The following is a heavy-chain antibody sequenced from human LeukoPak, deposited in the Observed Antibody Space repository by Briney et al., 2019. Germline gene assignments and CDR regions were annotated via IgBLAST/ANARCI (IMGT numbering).Heavy chain of an antibody. Sequence: SGGSMRLSCAASGFKVSSNYMSWVRQAPGKGLEWVSGIYSGGSTYYADSVKGRFTISRDNSKNTLYLQMNSLRAEDTAVYYCARAVLEGSSGYYIDYWGQGTLVTVSS. V-gene: IGHV3-53*01. J-gene: IGHJ4*02. CDR3: ARAVLEGSSGYYIDY. CDR2: IYSGGST. CDR1: GFKVSSNY. D-gene: IGHD3-22*01.